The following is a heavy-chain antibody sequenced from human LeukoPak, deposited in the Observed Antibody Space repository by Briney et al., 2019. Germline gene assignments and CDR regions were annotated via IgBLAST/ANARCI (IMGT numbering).Heavy chain of an antibody. CDR3: AREPRYNWNYVDYYYGMDV. J-gene: IGHJ6*02. CDR2: INAGNGNT. Sequence: GASVKVSCKASGYTFTSYAMHWVRQAPGQRLEWMGWINAGNGNTKYSQKFQGRVTITRDTSASTAYMELSSLRSEDTAVYYCAREPRYNWNYVDYYYGMDVWGQGTTVTVSS. V-gene: IGHV1-3*01. D-gene: IGHD1-7*01. CDR1: GYTFTSYA.